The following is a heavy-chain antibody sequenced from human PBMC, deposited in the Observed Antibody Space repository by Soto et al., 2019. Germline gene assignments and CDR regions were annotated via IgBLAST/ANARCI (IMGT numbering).Heavy chain of an antibody. J-gene: IGHJ3*02. CDR1: GFTFSSYA. CDR2: ISGSGGST. CDR3: AKDRGMDYGDSTDAFDI. V-gene: IGHV3-23*01. Sequence: EVQLLESGGGLVQPGGSLRLSCAASGFTFSSYAMSWVRQAPGKGLEWVSGISGSGGSTYYADSVKGRFTISRDNSKNTLYLQMNSLRAEDTAVYYCAKDRGMDYGDSTDAFDIWGQGTMVTVSS. D-gene: IGHD4-17*01.